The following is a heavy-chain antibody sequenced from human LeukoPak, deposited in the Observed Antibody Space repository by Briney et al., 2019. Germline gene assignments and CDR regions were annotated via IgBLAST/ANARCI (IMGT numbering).Heavy chain of an antibody. CDR1: GGSISSDNYY. CDR3: ASSGYSWNYYYMDV. D-gene: IGHD5-18*01. V-gene: IGHV4-61*02. Sequence: PSQTLSLTCTVSGGSISSDNYYWSWIRQPAGRGLEWIGRIYTSGSTYYNPSLKSRVTILVDTSKNQFSLKLSSVAATDTAVYYCASSGYSWNYYYMDVWGKGTTVTISS. CDR2: IYTSGST. J-gene: IGHJ6*03.